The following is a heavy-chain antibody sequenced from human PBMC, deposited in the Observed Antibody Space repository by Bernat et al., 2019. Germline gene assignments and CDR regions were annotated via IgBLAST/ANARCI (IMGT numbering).Heavy chain of an antibody. CDR1: GGSFSGYY. D-gene: IGHD4-17*01. J-gene: IGHJ6*03. CDR3: ARTRTTVTPTRGYYYHMDV. CDR2: INHSGST. Sequence: QVQLQQWGAGLLKPSETLSLTCAVYGGSFSGYYWSWIRQPPGKGLEWIGEINHSGSTNYNPSLKSRVTISVDTSKNQFSLKLSSVTAADTAVYYCARTRTTVTPTRGYYYHMDVWGKGTTVTVSS. V-gene: IGHV4-34*01.